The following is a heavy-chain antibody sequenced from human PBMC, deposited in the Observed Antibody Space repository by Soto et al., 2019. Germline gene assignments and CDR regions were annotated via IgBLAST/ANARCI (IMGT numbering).Heavy chain of an antibody. CDR3: AKNRWGFGES. V-gene: IGHV3-23*01. Sequence: PGGSLRLSCAASGFTFNNYAMSWVRQAPGKGLEWVSSISDNGDSTSYADSAKGRFAISRDNSKGTLYLQLSSLRVEDTAVYYCAKNRWGFGESWGQAIMVTVSS. CDR1: GFTFNNYA. J-gene: IGHJ5*02. D-gene: IGHD3-10*01. CDR2: ISDNGDST.